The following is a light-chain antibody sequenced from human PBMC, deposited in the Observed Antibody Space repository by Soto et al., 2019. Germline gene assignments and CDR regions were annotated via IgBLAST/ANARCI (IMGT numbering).Light chain of an antibody. CDR1: HNIRRY. J-gene: IGKJ4*01. CDR2: ATS. CDR3: QQSYSTPLT. V-gene: IGKV1-39*01. Sequence: DIQMTQSPSSLSASVGDRVTITCRASHNIRRYLNWYQQQPGKAPKLLIYATSSLQSGVPSKFSGSGSGTDFTLTISSLQPEDFATYYCQQSYSTPLTFGGGTKVDIK.